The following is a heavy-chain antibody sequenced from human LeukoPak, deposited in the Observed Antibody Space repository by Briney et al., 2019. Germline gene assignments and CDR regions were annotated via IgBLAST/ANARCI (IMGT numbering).Heavy chain of an antibody. CDR1: GSTFSSYA. D-gene: IGHD1-1*01. V-gene: IGHV3-30-3*01. J-gene: IGHJ4*02. CDR3: ARGRSTYYLDY. Sequence: GRSLRLSCAASGSTFSSYAMHWVRQAPGKGLDWVAVISYDGSSKYYADSVKGLFTISRDNSKNTLYLQMNSLRAEDTAVYYCARGRSTYYLDYWGQGTLVTVFS. CDR2: ISYDGSSK.